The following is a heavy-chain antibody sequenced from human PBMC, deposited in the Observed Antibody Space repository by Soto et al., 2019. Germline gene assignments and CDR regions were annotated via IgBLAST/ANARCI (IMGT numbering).Heavy chain of an antibody. V-gene: IGHV1-58*01. CDR2: IVVGSGNT. J-gene: IGHJ6*02. D-gene: IGHD6-19*01. CDR3: AADHSSGFMTQNYYYGMDV. CDR1: QYKFTNYC. Sequence: SVKVSCKASQYKFTNYCVHWVRQAPGQGLEWIGWIVVGSGNTNYAQKFQERVTITRDMSTSTAYMELSSLRSEDTAVYYCAADHSSGFMTQNYYYGMDVWGQGTTVTVSS.